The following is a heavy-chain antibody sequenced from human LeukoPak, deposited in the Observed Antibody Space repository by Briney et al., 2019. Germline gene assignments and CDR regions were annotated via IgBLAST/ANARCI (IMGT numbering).Heavy chain of an antibody. CDR3: AKDWGIAAAGTLVAFDI. CDR2: ISGSGGST. J-gene: IGHJ3*02. V-gene: IGHV3-23*01. Sequence: GGSLRLSCAASGFTFSSYAMSWVRQAPGKGLEGVSAISGSGGSTYYADSVKGRFTISRDNSKNTLYLQMNSLRAEDTAVYYCAKDWGIAAAGTLVAFDIWGQGTMVTVSS. CDR1: GFTFSSYA. D-gene: IGHD6-13*01.